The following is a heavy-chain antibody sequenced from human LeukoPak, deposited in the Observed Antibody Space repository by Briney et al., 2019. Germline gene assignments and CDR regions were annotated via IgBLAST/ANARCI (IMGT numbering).Heavy chain of an antibody. V-gene: IGHV4-34*01. CDR3: ARTPNLDPTRSPSAIAVAGAEFDY. D-gene: IGHD6-19*01. J-gene: IGHJ4*02. CDR1: GGSFSGYY. CDR2: INHSGST. Sequence: SETLSLTCAVYGGSFSGYYWSWIRQPPGKGLEWIGEINHSGSTNYNPSLKSRVTISVDTSKNQFSLKLSSVTAADTAVYYCARTPNLDPTRSPSAIAVAGAEFDYWGQGTLVTVSS.